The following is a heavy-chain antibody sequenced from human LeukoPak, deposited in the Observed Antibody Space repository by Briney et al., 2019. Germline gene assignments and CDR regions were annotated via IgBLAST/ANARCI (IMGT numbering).Heavy chain of an antibody. D-gene: IGHD3-22*01. CDR1: GFTFSSYA. Sequence: GGSLRLSCAASGFTFSSYAMHWVRQAPGKGLEYVSAISSNGGSTYYANSVKGRFTISRDNSKNTLYLQMGSLRAEDMAAYYCASGVYDSSGYGFDYWGQGTLVTVSS. CDR2: ISSNGGST. CDR3: ASGVYDSSGYGFDY. J-gene: IGHJ4*02. V-gene: IGHV3-64*01.